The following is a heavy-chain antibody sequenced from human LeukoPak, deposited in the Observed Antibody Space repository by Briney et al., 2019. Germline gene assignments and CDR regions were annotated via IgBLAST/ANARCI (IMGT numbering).Heavy chain of an antibody. CDR3: AREQQSRNYFDY. Sequence: SVKVSCKASGGTFSSYAISWVRQAPGQGLEWMGGIIPIFGTANYAQKFQGRATITTDESTSTAYMELSSLRSEDTAVYYCAREQQSRNYFDYWGQGTLVTVSS. CDR2: IIPIFGTA. J-gene: IGHJ4*02. V-gene: IGHV1-69*05. D-gene: IGHD3-10*01. CDR1: GGTFSSYA.